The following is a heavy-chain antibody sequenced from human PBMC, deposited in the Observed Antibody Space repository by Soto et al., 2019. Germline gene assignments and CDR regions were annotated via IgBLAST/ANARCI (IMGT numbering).Heavy chain of an antibody. J-gene: IGHJ6*02. Sequence: GGSLRLSCAASGFTFSSYGMHWVRQAPGKGLEWVAVIWYDGSNKYYADSVKGRSTISRDNSKNTLYLQMNSLRAEDTAVYYCARGALGYYYGMDVWGQGTTVTVSS. D-gene: IGHD1-26*01. CDR1: GFTFSSYG. V-gene: IGHV3-33*01. CDR2: IWYDGSNK. CDR3: ARGALGYYYGMDV.